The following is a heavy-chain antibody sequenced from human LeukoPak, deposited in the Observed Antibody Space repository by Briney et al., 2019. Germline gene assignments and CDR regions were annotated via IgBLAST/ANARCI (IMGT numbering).Heavy chain of an antibody. CDR2: MNPTSGDT. J-gene: IGHJ6*03. Sequence: ASVKVSCKGSGYRFSDYDVNWVRQAPAQGLEWMRWMNPTSGDTGYAQKFQGRVTMTRSMSKNTAYMELSRLRSEHTAVYFCARVVMEALYYYYMDVWGKGTTIIISS. CDR1: GYRFSDYD. CDR3: ARVVMEALYYYYMDV. D-gene: IGHD2-21*01. V-gene: IGHV1-8*01.